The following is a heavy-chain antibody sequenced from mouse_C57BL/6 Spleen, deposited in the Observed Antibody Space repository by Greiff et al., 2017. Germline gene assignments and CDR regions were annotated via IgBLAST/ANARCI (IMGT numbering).Heavy chain of an antibody. V-gene: IGHV1-69*01. CDR1: GYTFTSYW. D-gene: IGHD2-2*01. CDR2: IDPSDSYT. J-gene: IGHJ2*01. CDR3: ARRLRGYDRGYFDY. Sequence: QVQLQQPGAELVMPGASVKLSCKASGYTFTSYWMHWVKQRPGQGLEWIGEIDPSDSYTNYNQKFKGQSTLTVDKSSSTAYMQLSSLTSEDSAVYYCARRLRGYDRGYFDYWGQGTTLTVSS.